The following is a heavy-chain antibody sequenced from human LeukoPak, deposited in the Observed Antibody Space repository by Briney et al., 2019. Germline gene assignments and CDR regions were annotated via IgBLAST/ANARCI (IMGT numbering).Heavy chain of an antibody. D-gene: IGHD3-3*01. J-gene: IGHJ6*03. CDR2: IKQDGSEK. Sequence: GGSLRLSCAASGFTFSSYWMSWVRQAPGKGLEWVANIKQDGSEKYYVDSVKGRFTISRDNAKNSLYLQMNSLRAEDTAVYYCARVKGVTISGVVIYEGYYYYMDVWGKGTTVTISS. V-gene: IGHV3-7*01. CDR3: ARVKGVTISGVVIYEGYYYYMDV. CDR1: GFTFSSYW.